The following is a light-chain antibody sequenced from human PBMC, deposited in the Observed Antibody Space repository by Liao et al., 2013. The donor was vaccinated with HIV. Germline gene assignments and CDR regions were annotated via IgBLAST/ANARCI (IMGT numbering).Light chain of an antibody. CDR1: ALPKQY. V-gene: IGLV3-25*02. CDR3: QVWDTGNDHRV. J-gene: IGLJ3*02. CDR2: KDS. Sequence: SYELTQPPSVSVSPGQTARITCSGDALPKQYAYWYQQKPGQAPVLLIYKDSERPSGIPERFSGSNSGNTATLTISRVEAGDEADYYCQVWDTGNDHRVFGGGTKLTVL.